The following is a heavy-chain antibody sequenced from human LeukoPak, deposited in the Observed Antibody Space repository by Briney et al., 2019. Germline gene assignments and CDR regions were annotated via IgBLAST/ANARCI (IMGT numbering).Heavy chain of an antibody. CDR3: ARVAYYYDSSGYYYRWGFFDY. V-gene: IGHV1-2*06. CDR1: GYTFTGYY. Sequence: GASVKVSCKASGYTFTGYYMHWVRQAPGQGLEWMGRINPNSGGTNYAQKFQGRVTMTRDTSISTAYMELSRLRSDDTAVYYCARVAYYYDSSGYYYRWGFFDYWGQGTLVTVSS. D-gene: IGHD3-22*01. J-gene: IGHJ4*02. CDR2: INPNSGGT.